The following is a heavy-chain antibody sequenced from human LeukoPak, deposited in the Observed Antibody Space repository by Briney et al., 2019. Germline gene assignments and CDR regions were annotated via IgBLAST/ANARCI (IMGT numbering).Heavy chain of an antibody. V-gene: IGHV4-61*01. CDR3: ARAAYSGSYHSDY. Sequence: ATLSLTCTVSGGSVNSGSYYWTWIRQPPGKGLEWIGYIYYSGSTNYNPSLKSRVTISVDTSKNQFSLKLSSVTAADTAVYYCARAAYSGSYHSDYWGQRTLVTVSS. J-gene: IGHJ4*02. D-gene: IGHD1-26*01. CDR2: IYYSGST. CDR1: GGSVNSGSYY.